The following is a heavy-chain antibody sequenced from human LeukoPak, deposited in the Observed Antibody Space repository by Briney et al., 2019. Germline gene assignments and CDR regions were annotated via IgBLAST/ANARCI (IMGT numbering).Heavy chain of an antibody. CDR2: IYSGGDK. D-gene: IGHD3-22*01. CDR1: GFSVSNNY. Sequence: PGGSLRLSCAASGFSVSNNYMSWVRQAPGKGLEWVSLIYSGGDKRYAASVKGRFTISRDSSKNTLYPQVDSLRVEDTAVYYCGGYSSLDHWGQGTLVTVSS. V-gene: IGHV3-53*01. CDR3: GGYSSLDH. J-gene: IGHJ4*02.